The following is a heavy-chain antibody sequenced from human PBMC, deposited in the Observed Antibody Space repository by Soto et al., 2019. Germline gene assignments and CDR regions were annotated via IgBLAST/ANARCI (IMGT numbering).Heavy chain of an antibody. Sequence: EVQLVESGGGLVQPGGSLRLSCVASGFTFSNYWMHWVRQAPGKGLVWVSRISTDESSTNYADSVTGRFTISRDNAMNTLYLQMNSLRAEETAVYYCARDNRNSYWGQGTLVTVSS. V-gene: IGHV3-74*01. CDR3: ARDNRNSY. D-gene: IGHD1-7*01. CDR2: ISTDESST. J-gene: IGHJ4*02. CDR1: GFTFSNYW.